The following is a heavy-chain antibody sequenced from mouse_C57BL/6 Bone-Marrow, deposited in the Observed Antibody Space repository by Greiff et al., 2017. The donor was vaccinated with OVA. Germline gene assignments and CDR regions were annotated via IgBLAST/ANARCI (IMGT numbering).Heavy chain of an antibody. CDR1: GYTFTSYW. Sequence: VQLQQPGAELVMPGASVKLSCKASGYTFTSYWMHWVKQRPGQGLEWIGEIDPADSYTNYNQKFKGKSTLTVVTSSSTAYMQLSSLTSEDSAVYYCEITTVDYWGQGTTLTVSS. CDR2: IDPADSYT. J-gene: IGHJ2*01. CDR3: EITTVDY. D-gene: IGHD1-1*01. V-gene: IGHV1-69*01.